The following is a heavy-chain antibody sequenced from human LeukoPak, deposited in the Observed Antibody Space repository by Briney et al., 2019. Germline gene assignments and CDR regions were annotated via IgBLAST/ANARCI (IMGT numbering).Heavy chain of an antibody. CDR3: ASGGNAFDI. CDR2: IIPILGIA. CDR1: GGTFSSYA. J-gene: IGHJ3*02. D-gene: IGHD3-16*01. Sequence: GASVKVSCKASGGTFSSYAISWVRQAPGQGLEWMGKIIPILGIANYAQKFQGRVTITAEKSTSTAYMELSSLRSEDTAVYYCASGGNAFDIWGQGTMVTVSS. V-gene: IGHV1-69*04.